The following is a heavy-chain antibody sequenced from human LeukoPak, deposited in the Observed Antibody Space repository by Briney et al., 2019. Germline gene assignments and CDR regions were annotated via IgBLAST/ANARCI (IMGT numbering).Heavy chain of an antibody. CDR2: IRSSRSYT. CDR1: GFTFSDYY. CDR3: AKDSLLGPLDY. D-gene: IGHD3-16*01. V-gene: IGHV3-11*06. J-gene: IGHJ4*02. Sequence: GGSLRLSCAASGFTFSDYYMSWIRQAPGKGLEWVSYIRSSRSYTNYADSVKGRITISRDNAKNTLYLQTMSHRAEDTAVYYCAKDSLLGPLDYWGQGTLVTVSS.